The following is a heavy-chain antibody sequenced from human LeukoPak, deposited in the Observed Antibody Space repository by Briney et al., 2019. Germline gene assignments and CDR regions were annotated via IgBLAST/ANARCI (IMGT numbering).Heavy chain of an antibody. CDR1: EITFSKYW. D-gene: IGHD1-26*01. V-gene: IGHV3-74*01. CDR2: ISADGSST. Sequence: PGGSLRLSCPVSEITFSKYWIHWVRQAPGRGLVWVSGISADGSSTRYADSVNGRFTISRDNDKNTLYLQMNSLRAEDTAVYYCGRDGQGSTPLDYWGQGTLVTVSS. CDR3: GRDGQGSTPLDY. J-gene: IGHJ4*02.